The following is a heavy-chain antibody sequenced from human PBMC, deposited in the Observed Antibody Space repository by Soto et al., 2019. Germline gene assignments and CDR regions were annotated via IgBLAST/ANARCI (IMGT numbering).Heavy chain of an antibody. J-gene: IGHJ3*02. Sequence: QVQLVQSGAEVKKPGSSVKVSCKASGGTFSSYTISWVRQAPGQGLEWMGRIIPILGIANYAQKFQGRVTITADKTTSTANMELRSLITEDTAVYYSTRKFPHGAAAFDIWAQGTTVTVSS. CDR2: IIPILGIA. CDR3: TRKFPHGAAAFDI. D-gene: IGHD1-26*01. V-gene: IGHV1-69*02. CDR1: GGTFSSYT.